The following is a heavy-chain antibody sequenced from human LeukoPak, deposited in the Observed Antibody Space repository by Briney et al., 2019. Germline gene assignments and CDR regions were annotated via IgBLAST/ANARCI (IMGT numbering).Heavy chain of an antibody. CDR2: ITGSGGST. Sequence: GGSLRLSCAASGFTFSSYAMTWVRQAPGKGLEWVSTITGSGGSTYYADPVKGRFTISRDNSKNTLYLQINSLRAGDTAIYYCADNWDYFDYWGQGILVTVSS. CDR3: ADNWDYFDY. CDR1: GFTFSSYA. D-gene: IGHD1-1*01. V-gene: IGHV3-23*01. J-gene: IGHJ4*02.